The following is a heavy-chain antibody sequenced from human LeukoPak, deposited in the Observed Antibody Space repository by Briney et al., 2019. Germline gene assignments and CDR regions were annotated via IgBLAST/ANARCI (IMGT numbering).Heavy chain of an antibody. Sequence: GESLRISCKGSGYSLTSYWNSWGPQMPGEGLEGMGRIEPSESYTNYSPSFQGPVTISAGKSNNTAYLQWRSLKASDTAMYYCATSPRGYCSSTSFYVSRYAFDIWGQGTMVTVSS. CDR1: GYSLTSYW. J-gene: IGHJ3*02. D-gene: IGHD2-2*01. CDR3: ATSPRGYCSSTSFYVSRYAFDI. V-gene: IGHV5-10-1*01. CDR2: IEPSESYT.